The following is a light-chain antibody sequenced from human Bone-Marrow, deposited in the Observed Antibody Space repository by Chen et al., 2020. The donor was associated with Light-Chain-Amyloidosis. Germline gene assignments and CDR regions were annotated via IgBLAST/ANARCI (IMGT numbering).Light chain of an antibody. V-gene: IGLV2-14*01. CDR2: AVS. J-gene: IGLJ1*01. CDR3: SSFTSSSSYV. CDR1: SGDVGTYNY. Sequence: QSALTQPASVSGSPGQSITISCTGTSGDVGTYNYVSWYQQHPGKAPKVMIYAVSNRPSGVSNRFAGSRCGNTASLTISGLQADDGADYYCSSFTSSSSYVFGPGTKVTVL.